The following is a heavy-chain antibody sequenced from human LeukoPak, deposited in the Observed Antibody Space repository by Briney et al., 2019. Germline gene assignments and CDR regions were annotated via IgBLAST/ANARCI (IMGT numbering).Heavy chain of an antibody. Sequence: GGSLRLSCAASGFSFSNYWMSWVRQAPGKGLEWVAFIRYDGSNKYYADSVKGRFTISRDNSKNTLYLQMNSLRAEDTAVYYCAKDPDIVVVPAAMAFDYWGQGTLVTVSS. J-gene: IGHJ4*02. CDR2: IRYDGSNK. D-gene: IGHD2-2*01. CDR1: GFSFSNYW. V-gene: IGHV3-30*02. CDR3: AKDPDIVVVPAAMAFDY.